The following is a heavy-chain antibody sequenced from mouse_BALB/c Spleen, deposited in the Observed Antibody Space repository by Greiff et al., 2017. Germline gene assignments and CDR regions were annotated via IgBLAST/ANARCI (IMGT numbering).Heavy chain of an antibody. V-gene: IGHV5-12-1*01. CDR2: ISSGGGST. CDR1: GFAFSSYD. CDR3: ARLSIYYGFAY. J-gene: IGHJ3*01. D-gene: IGHD1-1*01. Sequence: EVKLVESGGGLVKPGGSLKLSCAASGFAFSSYDMSWVRQTPEKRLEWVAYISSGGGSTYYPDTVKGRFTISRDNAKNTLYLQMSSLKSEDTAMYYCARLSIYYGFAYWGQGTLVTVSA.